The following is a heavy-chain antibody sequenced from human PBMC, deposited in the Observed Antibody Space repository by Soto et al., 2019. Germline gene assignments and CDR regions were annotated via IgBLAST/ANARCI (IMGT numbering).Heavy chain of an antibody. V-gene: IGHV4-59*01. J-gene: IGHJ4*02. CDR2: SDNNGRT. D-gene: IGHD2-2*01. CDR1: GGPISSSS. Sequence: SETLSLTCTVSGGPISSSSWSWIRQPPGRGLEWIGYSDNNGRTDHNPSLTSRVTISVDTSKNHFSLKLSSVPPAARAVYYCARSRFCTSTSCDHDFDFRGQGTLVTISS. CDR3: ARSRFCTSTSCDHDFDF.